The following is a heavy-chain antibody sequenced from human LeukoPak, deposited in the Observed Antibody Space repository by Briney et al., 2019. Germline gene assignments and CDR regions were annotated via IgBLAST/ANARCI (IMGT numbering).Heavy chain of an antibody. CDR3: ARAWVIASLGDAFDI. J-gene: IGHJ3*02. CDR2: ISYDGSNK. V-gene: IGHV3-30*04. CDR1: GFTFSSYA. Sequence: GGSLRLSCAASGFTFSSYAMHWVRQAPGKGLEWVAVISYDGSNKYYADSVKGRFTISRDNSKNTLYLQMNSLRAEDTAVYYCARAWVIASLGDAFDIWGQGTMVTVSS. D-gene: IGHD2-21*01.